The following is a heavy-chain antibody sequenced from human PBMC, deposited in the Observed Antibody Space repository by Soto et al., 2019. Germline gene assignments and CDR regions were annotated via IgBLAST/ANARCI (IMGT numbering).Heavy chain of an antibody. Sequence: ASVKVSCKASGYTFTSYYMHWVPQAPGQGLEWMGMIKPTGGSTSYAQKFEGRVTFTRDTVATTVNMEITSLTSEDRTVYYCGRGQSGTGYYVACFDPWGQGTLVTVSS. V-gene: IGHV1-46*01. CDR1: GYTFTSYY. CDR2: IKPTGGST. CDR3: GRGQSGTGYYVACFDP. J-gene: IGHJ5*02. D-gene: IGHD3-10*02.